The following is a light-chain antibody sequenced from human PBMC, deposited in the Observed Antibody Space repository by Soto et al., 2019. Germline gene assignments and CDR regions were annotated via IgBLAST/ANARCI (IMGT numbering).Light chain of an antibody. Sequence: EIVLTQSPGTLSLSPGERATLSCRASQTVTNNYLAWYQQKPGQAPRLLIFGASSRATDIPDKFGGSGSGRNFTLIISSLEPEDFVVYYFWQYGSSPLFTFGPGTKVDFK. CDR2: GAS. CDR3: WQYGSSPLFT. J-gene: IGKJ3*01. CDR1: QTVTNNY. V-gene: IGKV3-20*01.